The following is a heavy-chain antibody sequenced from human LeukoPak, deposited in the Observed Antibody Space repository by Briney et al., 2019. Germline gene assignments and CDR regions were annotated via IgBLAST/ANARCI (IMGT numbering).Heavy chain of an antibody. D-gene: IGHD6-19*01. Sequence: ASVKVSCKASGYTFTSYGISWVRQAPGQGREWMGWISAYNGNTNYAQKLQGRVTMTTDTSTSTAYMELRSLRSDDTAVYYCARVVFPSDSSGWFDYWGQGTLVTVSS. CDR2: ISAYNGNT. J-gene: IGHJ4*02. V-gene: IGHV1-18*04. CDR3: ARVVFPSDSSGWFDY. CDR1: GYTFTSYG.